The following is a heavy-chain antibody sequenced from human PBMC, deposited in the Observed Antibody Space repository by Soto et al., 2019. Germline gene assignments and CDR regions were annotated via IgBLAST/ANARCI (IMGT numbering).Heavy chain of an antibody. Sequence: SETLSLTCTVSGGSLRGYSWSWIRQSPGKGLEWIGYVYSGGGTNYSPSFMGRVTISVDTTDNQFSLKLSSVTAADTAVYYCASMRLSIAVAAPGNWFDPWGQGTLVTVSS. CDR3: ASMRLSIAVAAPGNWFDP. CDR1: GGSLRGYS. J-gene: IGHJ5*02. D-gene: IGHD6-19*01. V-gene: IGHV4-59*08. CDR2: VYSGGGT.